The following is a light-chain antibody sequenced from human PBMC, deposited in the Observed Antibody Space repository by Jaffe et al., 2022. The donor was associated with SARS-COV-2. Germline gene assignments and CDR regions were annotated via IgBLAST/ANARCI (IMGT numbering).Light chain of an antibody. CDR3: QVWDSTGDQGVV. V-gene: IGLV3-21*02. CDR2: DNT. CDR1: NIGSKS. J-gene: IGLJ2*01. Sequence: SYVLTQPPSVSVAPGQSARITCGGNNIGSKSVHWYQHKPGQAPVMVVRDNTDRPSGIPERFSGSNSGNTATLTISWVEAGDEADYYCQVWDSTGDQGVVFGGGTKVTVL.